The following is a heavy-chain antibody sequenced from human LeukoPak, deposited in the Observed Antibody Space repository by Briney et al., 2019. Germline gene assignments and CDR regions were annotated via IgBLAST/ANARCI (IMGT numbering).Heavy chain of an antibody. CDR3: ARQYSSSSKVFDY. CDR2: IYYSGST. D-gene: IGHD6-6*01. J-gene: IGHJ4*02. CDR1: GGSISSYY. V-gene: IGHV4-59*01. Sequence: SETLSLTCTVSGGSISSYYWSWIRQPPGKGLEWIGYIYYSGSTNYNPSLKSRVTISVDMSKNQFSLKLSSVTAADTAVYYCARQYSSSSKVFDYWGQGTLVTVSS.